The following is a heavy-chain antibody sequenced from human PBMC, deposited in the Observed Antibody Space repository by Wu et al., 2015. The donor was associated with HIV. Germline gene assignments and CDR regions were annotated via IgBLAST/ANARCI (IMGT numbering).Heavy chain of an antibody. V-gene: IGHV1-69*12. Sequence: QVQLVQSGAEVKKPGSSVKVSCKASGGTFSSYAISWVRQAPGQGLEWMGGIIPIFGTANYAQKFQGRVTITADESTSTAYMELSSLRSEDTAVYYCARSNYDFWSGSYYYYYMDVWGKGTTVTVSS. CDR2: IIPIFGTA. CDR1: GGTFSSYA. J-gene: IGHJ6*03. D-gene: IGHD3-3*01. CDR3: ARSNYDFWSGSYYYYYMDV.